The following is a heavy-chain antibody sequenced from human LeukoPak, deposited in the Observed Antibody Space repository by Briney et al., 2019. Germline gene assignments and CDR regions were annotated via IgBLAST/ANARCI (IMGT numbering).Heavy chain of an antibody. J-gene: IGHJ5*02. CDR3: ARISNWFDP. Sequence: SETLSLTCAVSGGSISSGGYSWSWIRQPPGKGLEWIGEIFHSGTGNYNPSLKSRVTISVDKSNNQFSLRLTSVTAADTAVYYCARISNWFDPWGQGTLVTVSS. CDR1: GGSISSGGYS. CDR2: IFHSGTG. V-gene: IGHV4-30-2*01.